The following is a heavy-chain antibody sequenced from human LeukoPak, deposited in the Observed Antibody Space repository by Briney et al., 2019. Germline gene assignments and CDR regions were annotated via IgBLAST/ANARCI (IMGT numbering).Heavy chain of an antibody. V-gene: IGHV1-2*06. CDR3: ARELVATINY. CDR2: IKPNSGGT. Sequence: ASVKVSCKASGYTFTTYYMHWVRQAPGLGLEWMGRIKPNSGGTNNAQKFQGRVTMTRDTSISTAYMELSRMRSDDTAVYYCARELVATINYWGQGTLVTVSS. D-gene: IGHD5-24*01. J-gene: IGHJ4*02. CDR1: GYTFTTYY.